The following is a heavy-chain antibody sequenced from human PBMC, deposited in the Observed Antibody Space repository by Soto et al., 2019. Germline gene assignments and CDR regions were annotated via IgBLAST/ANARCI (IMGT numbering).Heavy chain of an antibody. CDR1: GGSISSSNW. D-gene: IGHD6-13*01. CDR3: ARAAMGGSSWPFDY. CDR2: IYHSGST. V-gene: IGHV4-4*02. J-gene: IGHJ4*02. Sequence: QVQLQESGPGLVKPSGTLSLTCAVSGGSISSSNWWSWVRQPPGKGLEWIGEIYHSGSTNYNPSLKGRVSISVDKYKNPFSLKLSSVTAADTAVYYCARAAMGGSSWPFDYWGQGTLVTVSS.